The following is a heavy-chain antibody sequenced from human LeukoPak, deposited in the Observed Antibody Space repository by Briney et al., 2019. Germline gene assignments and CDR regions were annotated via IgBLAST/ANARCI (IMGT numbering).Heavy chain of an antibody. Sequence: SETLSLTCSVSGGSISSSSHYWGWIRQSPGKGLEWIGTIRYSGSTFYKPSLRSRVSISIDTSKNQFSLKLNSVTAADTGLYYCARTVGTLTAYEWGTWFDPWGQGTLVTVSS. J-gene: IGHJ5*02. V-gene: IGHV4-39*01. CDR1: GGSISSSSHY. CDR2: IRYSGST. CDR3: ARTVGTLTAYEWGTWFDP. D-gene: IGHD3-9*01.